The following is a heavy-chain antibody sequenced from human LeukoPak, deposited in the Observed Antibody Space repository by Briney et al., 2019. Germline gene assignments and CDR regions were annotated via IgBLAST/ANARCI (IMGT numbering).Heavy chain of an antibody. CDR2: ISAYNGNT. CDR1: GYTFTSYG. CDR3: ARDLGEYLDTVTYFDY. D-gene: IGHD4-17*01. V-gene: IGHV1-18*01. J-gene: IGHJ4*02. Sequence: ASVKVSCKASGYTFTSYGISWARQAPGQGLEWMGWISAYNGNTNYAQKLQGRITMTTDTSTSTAYMELRSLRSDDTAVYYCARDLGEYLDTVTYFDYWGQGTLVTVSS.